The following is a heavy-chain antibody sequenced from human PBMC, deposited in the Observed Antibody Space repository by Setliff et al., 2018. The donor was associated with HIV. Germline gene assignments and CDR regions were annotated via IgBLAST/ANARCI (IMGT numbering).Heavy chain of an antibody. CDR3: AKGANYDYGSGSLDY. CDR1: GFNFMFFA. Sequence: GGSLRLSCTAPGFNFMFFAMSWVRQAPGKGLEWVSAISGGGGSTYYADSVKGRFTISRDNSKNTLYLQMNSLGAEDTAVYYCAKGANYDYGSGSLDYWGQGTLVTVSS. D-gene: IGHD3-10*01. V-gene: IGHV3-23*01. CDR2: ISGGGGST. J-gene: IGHJ4*02.